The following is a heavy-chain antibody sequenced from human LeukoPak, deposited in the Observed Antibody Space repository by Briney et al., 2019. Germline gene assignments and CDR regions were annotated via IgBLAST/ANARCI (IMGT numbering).Heavy chain of an antibody. V-gene: IGHV6-1*01. CDR2: TYYRSKWYY. J-gene: IGHJ6*02. D-gene: IGHD2-15*01. CDR3: ARDPGYYYAMDV. Sequence: SQTLPLTCGISGDSVSSNTAAWNWVRQSPSRGLEWLGRTYYRSKWYYDYATSVSSRMAINPDTSKNLFPLQLNSVTPEDTAVYYCARDPGYYYAMDVWGQGTTVTVSS. CDR1: GDSVSSNTAA.